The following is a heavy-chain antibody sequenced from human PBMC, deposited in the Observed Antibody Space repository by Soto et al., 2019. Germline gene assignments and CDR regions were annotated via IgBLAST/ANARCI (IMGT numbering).Heavy chain of an antibody. CDR2: INAGNGNT. CDR1: GYTFTSYA. V-gene: IGHV1-3*01. J-gene: IGHJ4*02. CDR3: ARDLAKIVVVPAAMDY. Sequence: ASVKVACEASGYTFTSYAMHWVRQAPGQRLEWMGWINAGNGNTKYSQKFQGRVTITRDTSASTAYMELSSLSSEDTAVYYCARDLAKIVVVPAAMDYWGQGTLVTVSS. D-gene: IGHD2-2*01.